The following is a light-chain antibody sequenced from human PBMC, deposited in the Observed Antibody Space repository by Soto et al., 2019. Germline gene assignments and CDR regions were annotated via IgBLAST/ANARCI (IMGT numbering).Light chain of an antibody. CDR3: TSYTSNTALV. V-gene: IGLV2-14*01. J-gene: IGLJ1*01. Sequence: QSAPTQPASVSGSPGQSITISCTGTSSDIGSHDYVSWYQHHPGKAPKLIIYEVTNRPSGVSDRFSGSKSGSTASLTISGLQAEDEAAYHCTSYTSNTALVFGTGTKLTVL. CDR2: EVT. CDR1: SSDIGSHDY.